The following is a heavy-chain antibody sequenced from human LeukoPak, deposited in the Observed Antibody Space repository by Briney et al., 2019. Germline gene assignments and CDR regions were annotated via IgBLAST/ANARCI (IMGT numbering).Heavy chain of an antibody. Sequence: PGGSLRLSCAASGFTFSSYAMHWVRQAPGKGLEWVAVISYDGSNKYYADSVKGRFTISRDNSKNTLYLQMNSLRAEDTAVYYCARYGSLYSSGWLGGDYWGQGTLVTVSS. D-gene: IGHD6-19*01. CDR3: ARYGSLYSSGWLGGDY. V-gene: IGHV3-30*04. J-gene: IGHJ4*02. CDR2: ISYDGSNK. CDR1: GFTFSSYA.